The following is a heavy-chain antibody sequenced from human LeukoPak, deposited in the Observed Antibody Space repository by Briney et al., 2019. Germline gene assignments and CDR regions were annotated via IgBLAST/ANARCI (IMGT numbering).Heavy chain of an antibody. V-gene: IGHV4-59*01. D-gene: IGHD6-13*01. CDR3: ARGLGSSWYQGWFDP. J-gene: IGHJ5*02. CDR2: VQYNGRT. CDR1: AGCIGSCY. Sequence: SETLSLMCNVSAGCIGSCYWMWIRRPPGRGLECSGYVQYNGRTTYNPSLMSLVTISVDTSKNQFSLRLSSVTAADTAVYYCARGLGSSWYQGWFDPWGQGTLVSVSS.